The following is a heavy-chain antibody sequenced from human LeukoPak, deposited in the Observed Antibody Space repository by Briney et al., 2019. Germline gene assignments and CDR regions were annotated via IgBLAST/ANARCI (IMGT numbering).Heavy chain of an antibody. CDR3: ARAGGDCGGDCYSGGARWFDP. J-gene: IGHJ5*02. V-gene: IGHV3-9*01. Sequence: GGSLRLSCAASGFTFDDYAMHWGRQAPGKGLEWVSGISWYSGSIGYADSVNGRFTISRDNAKNSLYLQMNSLRSDDTAVYYCARAGGDCGGDCYSGGARWFDPWGQGTLVTVSS. CDR2: ISWYSGSI. D-gene: IGHD2-21*02. CDR1: GFTFDDYA.